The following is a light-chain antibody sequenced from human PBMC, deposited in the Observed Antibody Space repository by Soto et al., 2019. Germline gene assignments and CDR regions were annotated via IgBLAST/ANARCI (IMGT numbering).Light chain of an antibody. CDR3: CSYAGSSTPYV. Sequence: QSALTQPASVSGSPGQSITISCTGANSDVGSYNLVSWYQQHPGKAPKLMIYEGSKRPSGVSNRFSGSKSANTASLTISGLQAEDEADYYCCSYAGSSTPYVFETGTKVTVL. CDR2: EGS. V-gene: IGLV2-23*01. CDR1: NSDVGSYNL. J-gene: IGLJ1*01.